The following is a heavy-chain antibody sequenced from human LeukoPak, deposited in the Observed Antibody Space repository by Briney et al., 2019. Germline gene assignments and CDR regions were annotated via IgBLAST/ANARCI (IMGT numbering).Heavy chain of an antibody. CDR3: ARVKDGSSSWYATRAFDI. CDR2: INPNSGGT. V-gene: IGHV1-2*04. Sequence: ASVKVSCKASGYTFTGYYMHWVRQAPGQGLEWMGWINPNSGGTNYAQKFQGWVTMTRDTSISTAYMELSRLRSDDTAVYYCARVKDGSSSWYATRAFDIWGQGTMVTVSS. J-gene: IGHJ3*02. CDR1: GYTFTGYY. D-gene: IGHD6-13*01.